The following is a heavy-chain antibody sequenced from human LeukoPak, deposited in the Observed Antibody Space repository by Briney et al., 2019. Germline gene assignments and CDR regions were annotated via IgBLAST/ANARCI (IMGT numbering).Heavy chain of an antibody. CDR2: ISSSSSYI. D-gene: IGHD2-2*01. J-gene: IGHJ4*02. V-gene: IGHV3-21*01. CDR1: GFTFSSYS. Sequence: GGSLRLSCAASGFTFSSYSMNWVRQAPGKGLEWVSSISSSSSYIYYAESVKGRFTISRDNAKNSLYLQMNSLRAEDTAVYYCARLVGYCSSTSCSAYWGQGTLVTVSS. CDR3: ARLVGYCSSTSCSAY.